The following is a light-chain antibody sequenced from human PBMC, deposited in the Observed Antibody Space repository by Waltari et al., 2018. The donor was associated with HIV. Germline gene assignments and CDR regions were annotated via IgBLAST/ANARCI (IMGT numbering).Light chain of an antibody. V-gene: IGKV3-20*01. CDR3: HQYGNSPST. CDR1: QSVNGNF. J-gene: IGKJ2*01. Sequence: ELVLTQSPGTLSLSPGERATLSCRASQSVNGNFFAWYQQRPGQAHRLRSYGASARASGVPDRFSGSGSGTDFILAISRLEPEDFAVYYGHQYGNSPSTFGQGTTLDIK. CDR2: GAS.